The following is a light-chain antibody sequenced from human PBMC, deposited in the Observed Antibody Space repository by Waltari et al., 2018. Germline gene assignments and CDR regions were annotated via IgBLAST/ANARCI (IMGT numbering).Light chain of an antibody. Sequence: QPALTQPASVSGSPGQSITVSCTGTSGGYNLVSWYQHHPNKGPNLIIYEGKTRPSWVSNRFSGPQSGNTASLTISGLQPEDEAHYYCCSYSGSNTWIFGGGTQLTVL. CDR1: SGGYNL. J-gene: IGLJ2*01. CDR3: CSYSGSNTWI. V-gene: IGLV2-23*01. CDR2: EGK.